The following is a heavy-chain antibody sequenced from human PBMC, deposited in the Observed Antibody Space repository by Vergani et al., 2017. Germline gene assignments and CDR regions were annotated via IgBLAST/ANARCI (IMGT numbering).Heavy chain of an antibody. CDR2: ISFSGSSV. Sequence: QVQLVESGGGLVKSGGSLRLSCAASGFTFRDYNMSWIRQPPGKGLEFISYISFSGSSVYYADSVKGRFTISRDNSKNSLYLQISSPIAEDTVLYYGASSSYPGDFRMDVWGNGTTVIVSS. D-gene: IGHD3-10*01. J-gene: IGHJ6*03. CDR3: ASSSYPGDFRMDV. CDR1: GFTFRDYN. V-gene: IGHV3-11*01.